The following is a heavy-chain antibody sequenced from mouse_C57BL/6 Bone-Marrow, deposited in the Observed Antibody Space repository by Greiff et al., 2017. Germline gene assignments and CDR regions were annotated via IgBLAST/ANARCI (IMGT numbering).Heavy chain of an antibody. CDR1: GYTFTGYW. V-gene: IGHV1-9*01. D-gene: IGHD2-13*01. J-gene: IGHJ3*01. CDR2: ILPGGGST. Sequence: QVQLQQSGAELMKPGASVKLSCKATGYTFTGYWIEWVKQRPGHGLEWIGEILPGGGSTNYNEKIKGKATFTADTSSNTAYIQLSSLTTEDSAIYYCARKRVNDWFAYWGQGTLVTVSA. CDR3: ARKRVNDWFAY.